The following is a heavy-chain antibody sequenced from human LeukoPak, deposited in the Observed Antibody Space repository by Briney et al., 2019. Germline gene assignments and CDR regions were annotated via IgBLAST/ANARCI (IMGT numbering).Heavy chain of an antibody. J-gene: IGHJ6*02. V-gene: IGHV4-34*01. CDR2: VNHSGST. CDR1: GGSISSYY. D-gene: IGHD2-15*01. Sequence: SETLSLTCTVSGGSISSYYWSWLRQPPGKGLEWIGEVNHSGSTNYNPSLKSRVTISVDTSKNQFSLNLTSVTAADTAVYYCARSRDCSGGSCYLRYYYYGMDVWGQGTTVTVSS. CDR3: ARSRDCSGGSCYLRYYYYGMDV.